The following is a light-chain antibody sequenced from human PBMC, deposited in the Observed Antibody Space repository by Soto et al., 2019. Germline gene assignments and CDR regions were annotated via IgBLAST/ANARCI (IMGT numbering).Light chain of an antibody. CDR2: EVS. CDR1: SSDVGGYNY. CDR3: SSYTSSSTLV. J-gene: IGLJ2*01. Sequence: QSVLTQPASVSGSPGQSITISCTGTSSDVGGYNYVSWYQQHTGKAPKLMIYEVSNRPSGVSNRFSGSKSGNTASLTISGLQAEDEADYYCSSYTSSSTLVFGGGTKLTFL. V-gene: IGLV2-14*01.